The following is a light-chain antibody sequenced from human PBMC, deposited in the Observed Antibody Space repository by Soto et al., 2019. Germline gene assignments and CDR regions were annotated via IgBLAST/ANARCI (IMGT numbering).Light chain of an antibody. V-gene: IGKV1-8*01. CDR1: QGISSY. Sequence: AIRMTQSPSSFSASTGDRVTITCRASQGISSYLAWYQQKPGKAPKLLIYAASTLHGGVPSRFSGSGSGTDFTLTISCLQSEDFATYYCHQYYSYPHTFGQGTKLEIK. CDR2: AAS. J-gene: IGKJ2*01. CDR3: HQYYSYPHT.